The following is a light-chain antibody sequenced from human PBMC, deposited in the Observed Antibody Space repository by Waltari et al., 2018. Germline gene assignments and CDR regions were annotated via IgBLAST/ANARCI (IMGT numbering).Light chain of an antibody. V-gene: IGKV3-20*01. Sequence: EIVLTQSPGTLSLSPGESATLPCRTSQSVTRALAWYQPKPGQAPRLLIYGASNRATGIPDRFSGSGSGTDFSLTISSLEPEDFAVYYCQHYLRLPVTFGQGTKVEVK. CDR2: GAS. CDR1: QSVTRA. J-gene: IGKJ1*01. CDR3: QHYLRLPVT.